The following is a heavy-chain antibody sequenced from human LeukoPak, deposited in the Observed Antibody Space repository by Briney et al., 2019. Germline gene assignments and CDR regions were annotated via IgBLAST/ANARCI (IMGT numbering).Heavy chain of an antibody. CDR1: GYTFTNYW. J-gene: IGHJ4*02. D-gene: IGHD3-10*01. Sequence: GESLKISCKASGYTFTNYWIGWVRQMPGKGLEWMGIIFPADSDPRYSPSFQGQVTISVDKSISTAYLQWSSLKASDTAMYYCTRPNHYYGSGSFDSWAQGTLVTVSS. V-gene: IGHV5-51*01. CDR2: IFPADSDP. CDR3: TRPNHYYGSGSFDS.